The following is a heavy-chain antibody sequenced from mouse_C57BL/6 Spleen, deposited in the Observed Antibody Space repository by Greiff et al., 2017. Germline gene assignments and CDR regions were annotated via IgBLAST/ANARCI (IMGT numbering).Heavy chain of an antibody. Sequence: VQLQQSVAELVRPGASVKLSCTASGFNIKNTYMHWVKQRPEQGLEWIGRIDPANGNTKYAPKFQGKATIAADTSSNTAYLQLSSLTSEDNALYYCARRRGSSYGFAYWGQGTLVTVSA. D-gene: IGHD1-1*01. CDR2: IDPANGNT. V-gene: IGHV14-3*01. CDR1: GFNIKNTY. J-gene: IGHJ3*01. CDR3: ARRRGSSYGFAY.